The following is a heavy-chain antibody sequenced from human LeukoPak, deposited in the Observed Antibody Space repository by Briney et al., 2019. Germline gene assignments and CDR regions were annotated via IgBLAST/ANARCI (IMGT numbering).Heavy chain of an antibody. CDR2: VSYDGSNQ. V-gene: IGHV3-30-3*01. CDR3: ARARGGTSLDY. J-gene: IGHJ4*02. D-gene: IGHD3-10*01. CDR1: GFTFSDYV. Sequence: GGSLRLSCAASGFTFSDYVMHWVRQAPGKGLEWVAVVSYDGSNQYYADSAKGRFTISRDNSKKTFYLQMNSLRAEDTAVYYCARARGGTSLDYWGQGTLVTVSS.